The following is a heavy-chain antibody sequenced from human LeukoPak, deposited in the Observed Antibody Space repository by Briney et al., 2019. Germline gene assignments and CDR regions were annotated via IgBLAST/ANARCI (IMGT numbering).Heavy chain of an antibody. CDR1: GFTFSDYY. CDR2: ISSSSSYT. V-gene: IGHV3-11*06. Sequence: GGSLRLSCAASGFTFSDYYMSWIRQAPGKGLEWVSYISSSSSYTNYADSVKGRFTISRDNAKNPLYLQMNSLRAEDTAVYYCARVPRDDYGDPYYFDYWGQGTLVTVSS. CDR3: ARVPRDDYGDPYYFDY. D-gene: IGHD4-17*01. J-gene: IGHJ4*02.